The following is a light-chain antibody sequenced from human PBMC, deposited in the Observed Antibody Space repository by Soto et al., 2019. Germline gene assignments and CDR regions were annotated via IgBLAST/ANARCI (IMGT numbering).Light chain of an antibody. CDR3: LQHNTYPWT. CDR2: AAS. CDR1: QSISSY. V-gene: IGKV1-17*01. J-gene: IGKJ1*01. Sequence: DIQMTQSPSTLAASVGDRVTITCRASQSISSYLNWYQQKPGKAPKLLIYAASSLQSGVPSRFSGSGSGTESTLTISSLQPEDFATYYCLQHNTYPWTFGQGTKVDIK.